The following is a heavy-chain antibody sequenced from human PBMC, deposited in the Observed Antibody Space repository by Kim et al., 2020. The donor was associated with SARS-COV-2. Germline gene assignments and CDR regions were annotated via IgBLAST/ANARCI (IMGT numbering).Heavy chain of an antibody. V-gene: IGHV3-7*03. CDR1: GFSLSGSW. CDR3: ARVRGYCSGGTCCCVLDY. J-gene: IGHJ4*02. CDR2: IKEGGSEQ. Sequence: GGSLRLSCVAPGFSLSGSWMSWVRQAPGKGLEWVADIKEGGSEQHYVDSVKGRFTISRDHDKNSLYLQMNGLRAEDTAVYYCARVRGYCSGGTCCCVLDYWGQGTLVTVSS. D-gene: IGHD2-15*01.